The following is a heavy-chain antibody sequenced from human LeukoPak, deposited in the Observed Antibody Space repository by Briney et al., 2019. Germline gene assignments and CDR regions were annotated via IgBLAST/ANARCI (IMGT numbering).Heavy chain of an antibody. CDR1: GFTFDDYA. D-gene: IGHD6-13*01. CDR3: AKDIAAAGTGGWDY. V-gene: IGHV3-43D*03. CDR2: ISWDGGST. Sequence: GGSLRLSCAASGFTFDDYAMHWVRQAPGKGLEWVTLISWDGGSTYYADSVKGRFTISRDNSKNSLYLQMNSLRAEDTALYYCAKDIAAAGTGGWDYWGQGTLVTVSS. J-gene: IGHJ4*02.